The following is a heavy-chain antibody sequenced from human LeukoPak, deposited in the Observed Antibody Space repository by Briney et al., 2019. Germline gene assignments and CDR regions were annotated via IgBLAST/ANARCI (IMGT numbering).Heavy chain of an antibody. D-gene: IGHD4-17*01. Sequence: PGGSLRLSCAASGFTFNNYGMNWVRQAPGKGREWVASIRGSGGGANYADSVRGRFIISRDNSKNTLFLQMHGLGAEDTAVYFCAKDDLMNTVSAVRNSFDAWGQGTRVIVSS. J-gene: IGHJ5*02. CDR2: IRGSGGGA. CDR3: AKDDLMNTVSAVRNSFDA. CDR1: GFTFNNYG. V-gene: IGHV3-23*01.